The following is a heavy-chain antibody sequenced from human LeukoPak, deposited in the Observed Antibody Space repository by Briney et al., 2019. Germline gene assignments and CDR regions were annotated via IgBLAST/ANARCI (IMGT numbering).Heavy chain of an antibody. Sequence: SETLSLTCTVSGGSISSSSYYWGWIRQPPGKGLEWIGSIYYSGSTYYNPSLKSRVTISVDTSENQFSLKLSSVTAADTAVYYCARTSGSWFDPWGQGTLVTVSS. CDR1: GGSISSSSYY. V-gene: IGHV4-39*07. D-gene: IGHD1-26*01. CDR2: IYYSGST. J-gene: IGHJ5*02. CDR3: ARTSGSWFDP.